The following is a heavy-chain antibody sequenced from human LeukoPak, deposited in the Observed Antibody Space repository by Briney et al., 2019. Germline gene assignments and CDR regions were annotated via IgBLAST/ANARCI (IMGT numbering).Heavy chain of an antibody. CDR1: GDTFTTYD. Sequence: ASVKVSCKASGDTFTTYDINWVRQAPGQGLEWMGWMNPKSGNTVYAQKFQGRVIMTRDTSKSTAYMELSSLRPEDTAVYYCGRAITIFDYYYMDVWGKGSTVTVSS. V-gene: IGHV1-8*01. D-gene: IGHD3-3*01. CDR2: MNPKSGNT. CDR3: GRAITIFDYYYMDV. J-gene: IGHJ6*03.